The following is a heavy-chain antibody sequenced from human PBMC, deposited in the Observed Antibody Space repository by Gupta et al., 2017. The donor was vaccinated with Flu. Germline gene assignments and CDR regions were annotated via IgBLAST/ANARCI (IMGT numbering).Heavy chain of an antibody. CDR3: ARDGGYTHGPSFDY. CDR1: G. V-gene: IGHV3-33*01. Sequence: GMHWIRQAPGKGLEWVALIYYDGKKNFCVDSVKGRFNIARDNSKNTLYLEMTNLGAEDTGVYYCARDGGYTHGPSFDYWGQGILVTVSS. J-gene: IGHJ4*02. D-gene: IGHD5-18*01. CDR2: IYYDGKKN.